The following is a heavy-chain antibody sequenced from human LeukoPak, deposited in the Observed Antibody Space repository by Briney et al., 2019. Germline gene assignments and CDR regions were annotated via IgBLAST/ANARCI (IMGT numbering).Heavy chain of an antibody. D-gene: IGHD3-22*01. CDR3: ARGPTYYDSSGFYSEY. J-gene: IGHJ4*02. CDR2: ISSSGGTI. CDR1: GFTVSDYY. V-gene: IGHV3-11*04. Sequence: GSLRLSCAASGFTVSDYYMSWIRQAPGKGLEWVSYISSSGGTIYYADSVKGRFTISRDNAKNSLYLQMNSLRAEDTAVYYCARGPTYYDSSGFYSEYWGQGTLVTVSS.